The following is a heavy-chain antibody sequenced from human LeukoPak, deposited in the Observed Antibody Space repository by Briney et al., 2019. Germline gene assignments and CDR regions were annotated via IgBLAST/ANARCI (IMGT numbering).Heavy chain of an antibody. V-gene: IGHV3-11*06. J-gene: IGHJ4*02. CDR3: ARGPGWNYFDY. Sequence: PGGSLRLSCAASGFTFSDYYMSWIRQAPGKGLEWVSDISSSSYTNYADSVKGRFTISRDNAKNSLYLQMNGLRAEDTAVYYCARGPGWNYFDYWGQGTLVTVSS. CDR1: GFTFSDYY. CDR2: ISSSSYT. D-gene: IGHD2-15*01.